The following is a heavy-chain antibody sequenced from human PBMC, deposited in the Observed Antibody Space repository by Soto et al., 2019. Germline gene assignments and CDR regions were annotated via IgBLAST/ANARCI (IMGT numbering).Heavy chain of an antibody. D-gene: IGHD3-10*01. V-gene: IGHV3-21*01. J-gene: IGHJ4*02. CDR1: GFTFSSYS. Sequence: GGSLRLSCAASGFTFSSYSMNWVRQAPGKGLEWVSSISSSSSYIYYADSVKGRFTISRDNAKNSLYLQMNSLRAEDTAVYYCARDPTRITMVRGVPSHWGQGTLVTVSS. CDR3: ARDPTRITMVRGVPSH. CDR2: ISSSSSYI.